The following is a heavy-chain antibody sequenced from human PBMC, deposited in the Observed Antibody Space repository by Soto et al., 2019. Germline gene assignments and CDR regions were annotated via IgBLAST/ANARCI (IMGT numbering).Heavy chain of an antibody. CDR1: GGTFSSYA. J-gene: IGHJ4*02. CDR3: ASFDYYDSSGYYYYLDY. V-gene: IGHV1-69*01. D-gene: IGHD3-22*01. Sequence: QVQLVQSGAEVKKPGSSVKVSCKASGGTFSSYAISWVRQAPGQGLEWMGGIIPIFGTANYAQKFQGRVTITADDSTSTAYMELSSLRSEDTAVYYCASFDYYDSSGYYYYLDYWGQGTLVTVSS. CDR2: IIPIFGTA.